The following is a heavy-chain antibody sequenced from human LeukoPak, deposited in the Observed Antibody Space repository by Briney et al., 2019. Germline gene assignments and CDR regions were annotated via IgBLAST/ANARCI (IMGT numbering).Heavy chain of an antibody. CDR1: GYTFTSYD. Sequence: GESLKISCKASGYTFTSYDINWVRQATGQGLEWMGWMNPNSGNTGYAQKFQGRVTITRNTSISTAYMELSSLRSEDTAVYYCARPLFTDYYYMDVWGKGTTVTVSS. V-gene: IGHV1-8*03. J-gene: IGHJ6*03. CDR2: MNPNSGNT. CDR3: ARPLFTDYYYMDV.